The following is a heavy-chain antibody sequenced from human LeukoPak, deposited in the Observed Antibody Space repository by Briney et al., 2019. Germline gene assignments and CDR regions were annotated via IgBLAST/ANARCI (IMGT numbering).Heavy chain of an antibody. CDR2: ISSSSSYI. J-gene: IGHJ3*02. CDR3: ARTDPRGFYYGSGSYRDGHAFDI. CDR1: GYPFSSYS. Sequence: PGGPLRLSCAASGYPFSSYSMNWVRQAPGKGLEGVSSISSSSSYIYYADSVKGRFTISRDNDKNSLCLQMNSLRAEDTAVYYCARTDPRGFYYGSGSYRDGHAFDIWGQGTMVTVSS. V-gene: IGHV3-21*01. D-gene: IGHD3-10*01.